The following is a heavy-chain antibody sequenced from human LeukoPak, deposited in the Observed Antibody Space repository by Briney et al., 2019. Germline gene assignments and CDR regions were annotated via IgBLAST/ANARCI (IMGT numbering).Heavy chain of an antibody. CDR2: INPNSGGT. J-gene: IGHJ6*03. Sequence: GASVKVSCKASGYTFTGYYMHWVRQAPGQGLEWMGWINPNSGGTNYAQKFQGRVTMTRDTSISTAYMELSRLRSDDMAVYYCARAPYGSATNNYYMDVWGKGTTVTVSS. CDR1: GYTFTGYY. CDR3: ARAPYGSATNNYYMDV. V-gene: IGHV1-2*02. D-gene: IGHD3-10*01.